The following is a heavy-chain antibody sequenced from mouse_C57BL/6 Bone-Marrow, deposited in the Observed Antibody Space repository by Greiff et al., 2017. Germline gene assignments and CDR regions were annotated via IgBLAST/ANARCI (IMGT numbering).Heavy chain of an antibody. V-gene: IGHV1-50*01. D-gene: IGHD2-4*01. J-gene: IGHJ3*01. Sequence: QVQLQQSGAELVKPGASVKLSCKASGYTFTSYWMQWVKQRPGQGLEWIGEIDPSDSYTNYNQKFKGKATLTVDTSSSTAYMQLSSLTSEDSAVYYCARSDYDYEFAYWGKGTLVTVSA. CDR2: IDPSDSYT. CDR1: GYTFTSYW. CDR3: ARSDYDYEFAY.